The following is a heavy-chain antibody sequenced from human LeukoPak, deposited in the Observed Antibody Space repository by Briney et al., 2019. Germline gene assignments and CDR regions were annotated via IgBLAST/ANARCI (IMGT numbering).Heavy chain of an antibody. D-gene: IGHD3-10*02. CDR1: GFTFSSYA. J-gene: IGHJ6*04. V-gene: IGHV3-23*01. CDR2: ISGSGGST. Sequence: GGSLRLSCAASGFTFSSYAMSWVRQAPGKGLEWVSAISGSGGSTYYADSVKGRFTISRDNVKNSLYLQMNSLRAEDTAVYYCAELSITMIGGVWGKGTTVTISS. CDR3: AELSITMIGGV.